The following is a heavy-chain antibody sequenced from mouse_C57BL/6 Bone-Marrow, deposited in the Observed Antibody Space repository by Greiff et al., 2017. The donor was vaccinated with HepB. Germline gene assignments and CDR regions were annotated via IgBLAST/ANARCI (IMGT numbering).Heavy chain of an antibody. CDR1: GYTFTSYW. Sequence: VQLKQSGTVLARPGASVKMSCKTSGYTFTSYWMHWVKQRPGQGLEWIGAIYPGNSDTSYNQKFKGKAKLTAVTSASTAYMELSSLTNEDSAVYYCTRYRWLLRAYFDYWGQGTTLTVSS. V-gene: IGHV1-5*01. J-gene: IGHJ2*01. CDR3: TRYRWLLRAYFDY. CDR2: IYPGNSDT. D-gene: IGHD2-3*01.